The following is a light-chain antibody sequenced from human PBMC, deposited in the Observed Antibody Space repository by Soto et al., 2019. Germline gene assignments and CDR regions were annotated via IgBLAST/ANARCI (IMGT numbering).Light chain of an antibody. CDR1: TSNIGSNY. V-gene: IGLV1-47*02. CDR2: TDD. CDR3: ASWDDSLRGYWV. Sequence: QSVVTQPPSVSGTAGQRVTISCSGSTSNIGSNYVYWYQKITGTAPKLLIYTDDQRPSGVPVRFSGSKSGTSASLAISGLRSEDEGDYFCASWDDSLRGYWVFGGGTQLTVL. J-gene: IGLJ3*02.